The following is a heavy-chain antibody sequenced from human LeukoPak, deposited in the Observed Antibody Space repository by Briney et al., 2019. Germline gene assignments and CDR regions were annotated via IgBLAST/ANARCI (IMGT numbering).Heavy chain of an antibody. CDR2: INWNGGST. CDR3: ARDRGAYSSSCFDY. D-gene: IGHD6-6*01. CDR1: GFTFDDCG. Sequence: GGSLRLSCAASGFTFDDCGMSWVRQAPGKGLEWVSGINWNGGSTGYADSVKGRFTISRDNAKNSLYLQMNSLRAEDTALYYCARDRGAYSSSCFDYWGQGTLVTVSS. V-gene: IGHV3-20*04. J-gene: IGHJ4*02.